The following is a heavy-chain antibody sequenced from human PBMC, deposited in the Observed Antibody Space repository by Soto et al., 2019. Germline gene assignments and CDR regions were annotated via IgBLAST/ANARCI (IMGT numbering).Heavy chain of an antibody. V-gene: IGHV1-2*02. D-gene: IGHD3-22*01. CDR2: INPNSGGT. CDR3: ARDIINDYKSSGQFDY. J-gene: IGHJ4*02. CDR1: GYTFTGYY. Sequence: ASVKVSCKASGYTFTGYYMHWVRQAPGQGLAWMGWINPNSGGTNYAQKFQGRVIMTRDTYISTAYMELSRLRSDDTAVYYSARDIINDYKSSGQFDYWGQGTLVTVSS.